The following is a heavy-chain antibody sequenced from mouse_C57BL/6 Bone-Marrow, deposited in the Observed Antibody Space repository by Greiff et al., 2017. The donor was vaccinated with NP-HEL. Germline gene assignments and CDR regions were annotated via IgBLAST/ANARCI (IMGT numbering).Heavy chain of an antibody. D-gene: IGHD3-2*02. J-gene: IGHJ1*03. CDR1: GYAFTNYL. Sequence: QVQLQQSGAELVRPGTSVKVSCKASGYAFTNYLIEWVKQRPGQGLEWIGVINPGSGGTNYNEKFKGKATMTADKSSSTAYIQLSSLTSEDSAVYFCARSEATDWYFDVWGTGPTVTVSS. V-gene: IGHV1-54*01. CDR3: ARSEATDWYFDV. CDR2: INPGSGGT.